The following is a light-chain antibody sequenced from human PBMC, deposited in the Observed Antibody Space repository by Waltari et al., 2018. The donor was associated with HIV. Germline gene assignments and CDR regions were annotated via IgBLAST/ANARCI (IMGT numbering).Light chain of an antibody. J-gene: IGLJ2*01. CDR2: RNS. CDR3: AAWDDSLSGGV. CDR1: RSNLGSNF. Sequence: QSVLTQPPSTSGTPGQSVPITCSGSRSNLGSNFVYWYQQVPGTAPKLLISRNSQRPSGVPDRFSGSKSGTSASLAISGLRAEDEADYYCAAWDDSLSGGVFGGGTKLTVL. V-gene: IGLV1-47*01.